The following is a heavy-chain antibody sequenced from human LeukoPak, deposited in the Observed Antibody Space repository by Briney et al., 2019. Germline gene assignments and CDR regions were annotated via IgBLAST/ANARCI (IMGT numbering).Heavy chain of an antibody. CDR3: VKDLKHDPTPYYFDY. Sequence: GGSLRLSCAASGFTFSSYSMNWVRQAPGKGLEWVSYISSSSSTIYYADSVKGRFTISRDNAKNSLFLEMHSLRPEDTALYYCVKDLKHDPTPYYFDYWGQGTLVTVSS. CDR2: ISSSSSTI. J-gene: IGHJ4*02. CDR1: GFTFSSYS. V-gene: IGHV3-48*04. D-gene: IGHD3-16*01.